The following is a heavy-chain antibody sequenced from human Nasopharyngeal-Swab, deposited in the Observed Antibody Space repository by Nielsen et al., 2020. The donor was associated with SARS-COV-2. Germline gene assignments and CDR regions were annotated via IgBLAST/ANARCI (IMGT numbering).Heavy chain of an antibody. CDR2: IYSGGST. Sequence: GESLKISCAASGFTVSSNYMSWVRQAPGKGLEWVSVIYSGGSTYYADSVKGRFTISRDNSKNTLYLQMNSLGAEDTAVYYCARSGHKRGDYYWGQGTQVTVSS. CDR1: GFTVSSNY. D-gene: IGHD3-16*01. V-gene: IGHV3-53*01. J-gene: IGHJ4*02. CDR3: ARSGHKRGDYY.